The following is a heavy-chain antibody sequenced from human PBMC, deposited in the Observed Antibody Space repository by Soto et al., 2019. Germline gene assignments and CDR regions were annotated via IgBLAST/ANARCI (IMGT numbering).Heavy chain of an antibody. D-gene: IGHD5-18*01. V-gene: IGHV1-69*12. J-gene: IGHJ4*02. Sequence: QVQLVQSGAEVKKPESSVKVSCKAPGGTFSPYAISWVRQAPGQGLEWMGGIIPMFGTANYAQRFQDRVTITADESTNTVYMELSSLRSEDTAVYLCASGIQLWLRRINNGYSGWGQGTLVTVSS. CDR2: IIPMFGTA. CDR1: GGTFSPYA. CDR3: ASGIQLWLRRINNGYSG.